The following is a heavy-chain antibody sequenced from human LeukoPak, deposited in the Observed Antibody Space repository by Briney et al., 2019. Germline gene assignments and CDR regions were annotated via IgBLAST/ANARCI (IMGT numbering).Heavy chain of an antibody. D-gene: IGHD1-26*01. J-gene: IGHJ4*02. CDR3: GEGFTASYSFDY. Sequence: GGSLRLSCAASGFTFSSYCMSWVRQAPGKGLEWVANIKQDGSEKYYVDSVKGPSTLARDKAKNSLYMQMNSLRGEDTAVYFCGEGFTASYSFDYWGQGTLVTVPS. CDR2: IKQDGSEK. V-gene: IGHV3-7*01. CDR1: GFTFSSYC.